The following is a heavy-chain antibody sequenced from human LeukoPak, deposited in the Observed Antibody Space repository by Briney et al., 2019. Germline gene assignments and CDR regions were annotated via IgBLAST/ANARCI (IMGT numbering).Heavy chain of an antibody. CDR2: ISSSGSTI. Sequence: GGSLRLSCAASGFTFSSYELNWVRQAPGKGLEWVSYISSSGSTIYYADSVKGRFSISRDNAKNSLYLQMNSLRAEDTAVYYCAELGITMIGGVWGKGTTVTISS. J-gene: IGHJ6*04. CDR3: AELGITMIGGV. CDR1: GFTFSSYE. V-gene: IGHV3-48*03. D-gene: IGHD3-10*02.